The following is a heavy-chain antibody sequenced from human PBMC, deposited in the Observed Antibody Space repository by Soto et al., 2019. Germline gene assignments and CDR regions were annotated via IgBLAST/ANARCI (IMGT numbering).Heavy chain of an antibody. CDR2: ISYDGSNK. CDR3: AKEHGSGENNYYVMYV. CDR1: GFTFSSYG. J-gene: IGHJ6*02. V-gene: IGHV3-30*18. D-gene: IGHD3-10*01. Sequence: PRGYLRLSCAASGFTFSSYGMHWVRQAPGKGLEWVAVISYDGSNKYYADSVKGRFTISRDNSKNTLYLQMNSLRAEDTAVYYCAKEHGSGENNYYVMYVWGQGTTVTVSS.